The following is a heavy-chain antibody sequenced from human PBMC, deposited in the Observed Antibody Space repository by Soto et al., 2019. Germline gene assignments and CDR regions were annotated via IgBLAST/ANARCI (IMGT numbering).Heavy chain of an antibody. J-gene: IGHJ6*02. CDR1: GFTFSSYS. D-gene: IGHD3-9*01. V-gene: IGHV3-21*01. Sequence: PGGSLRLSCAASGFTFSSYSMNWVRQAPGKGLEWVSSISSSSSYIYYADSVKGRFTISRDNAKNSLYLQMNSLRAEDTAVYYCARDAASNYDILPGYYYYGMDVWGQGTTVTVSS. CDR3: ARDAASNYDILPGYYYYGMDV. CDR2: ISSSSSYI.